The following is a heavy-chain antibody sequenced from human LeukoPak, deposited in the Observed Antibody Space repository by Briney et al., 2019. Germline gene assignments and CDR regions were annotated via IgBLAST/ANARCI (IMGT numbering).Heavy chain of an antibody. CDR3: ASLFSSGPLGGP. CDR2: INPSGGST. Sequence: GASVKVSCKASGYTFTSYYMHWVRQALGQGLEWMGIINPSGGSTSYAQKFQGRVTMIRDTSTSTVYMELSSLRSEDTAVYYCASLFSSGPLGGPWGQGTLVTVSS. D-gene: IGHD3-22*01. CDR1: GYTFTSYY. V-gene: IGHV1-46*01. J-gene: IGHJ5*02.